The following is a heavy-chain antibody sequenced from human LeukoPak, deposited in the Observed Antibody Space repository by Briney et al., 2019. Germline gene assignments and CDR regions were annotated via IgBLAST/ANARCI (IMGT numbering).Heavy chain of an antibody. J-gene: IGHJ4*02. CDR2: ITGSGGNT. CDR1: GFTFSNYA. V-gene: IGHV3-23*01. D-gene: IGHD3-9*01. Sequence: GGSLRLSCAASGFTFSNYAMSWVRQAPGKGLEWVSAITGSGGNTYYADSVKGRFTISRDNSKNTLYLQMNSLRDEDTAVYYCAKWGDFDVLTGYYAPDFWGQGTLVTVSS. CDR3: AKWGDFDVLTGYYAPDF.